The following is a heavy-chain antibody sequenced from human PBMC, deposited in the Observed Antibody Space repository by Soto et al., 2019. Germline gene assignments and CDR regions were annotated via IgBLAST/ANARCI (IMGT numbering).Heavy chain of an antibody. CDR1: GFTLSGYA. J-gene: IGHJ6*03. D-gene: IGHD6-6*01. CDR3: ARRARPDFYYMDV. CDR2: ISSNGVGT. V-gene: IGHV3-64*01. Sequence: EVQLAESGGGLAQPGGSLRLSCAASGFTLSGYAMDWVRQAPGKGLEYVSGISSNGVGTYYAKSVQGRFTISRDNSKNTVYFQMGSLRPEDMAVYYCARRARPDFYYMDVWGKGTTVTVSS.